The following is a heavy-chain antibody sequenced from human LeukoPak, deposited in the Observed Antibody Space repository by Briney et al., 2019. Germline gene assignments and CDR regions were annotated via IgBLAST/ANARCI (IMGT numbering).Heavy chain of an antibody. J-gene: IGHJ6*02. CDR1: GYTFTGYY. V-gene: IGHV1-2*02. CDR2: INPNSGGT. Sequence: ASVKVSCKASGYTFTGYYMHWVRQAPGQGLEWTGWINPNSGGTNYAQKFQGRVTMTRDTSISTAYMELSRLRSDDTAVYYCARTWRVVPAATIYYYYGMDVWGQGTTVTVSS. D-gene: IGHD2-2*01. CDR3: ARTWRVVPAATIYYYYGMDV.